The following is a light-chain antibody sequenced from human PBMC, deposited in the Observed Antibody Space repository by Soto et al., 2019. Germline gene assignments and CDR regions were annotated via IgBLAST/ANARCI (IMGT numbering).Light chain of an antibody. CDR3: QQRVNWLT. CDR2: DAS. V-gene: IGKV3-11*01. CDR1: QSVGTY. Sequence: EIVLTQSPAILSLSPGERATLSCRASQSVGTYLDWYQQKLGQAPRLLIYDASNRATDIPARFSGSGSGTDFTLTISSLEPEDFAVYYCQQRVNWLTFGGGTKVEV. J-gene: IGKJ4*01.